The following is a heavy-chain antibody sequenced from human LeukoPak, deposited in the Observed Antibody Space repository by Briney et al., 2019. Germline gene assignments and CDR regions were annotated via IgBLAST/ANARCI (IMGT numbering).Heavy chain of an antibody. Sequence: GGSRRPSCTASGFTFGDYAMSWVRQAPGKGREGVGFIRSKAYGGTTEYAASVKGRFTISRDDSKSIAYLQMNSLKTEDTAVYYCTRAGAVAGVFDYWGQGTLVTVSS. CDR1: GFTFGDYA. CDR2: IRSKAYGGTT. V-gene: IGHV3-49*04. D-gene: IGHD6-19*01. J-gene: IGHJ4*02. CDR3: TRAGAVAGVFDY.